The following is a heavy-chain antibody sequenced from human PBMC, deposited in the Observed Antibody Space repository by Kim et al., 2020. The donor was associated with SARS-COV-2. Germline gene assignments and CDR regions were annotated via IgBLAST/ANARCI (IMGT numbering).Heavy chain of an antibody. J-gene: IGHJ6*02. D-gene: IGHD3-10*01. CDR2: ISWNSGSI. CDR1: GFTFDDYA. CDR3: AKDMGWSSGSYRDGMDV. V-gene: IGHV3-9*01. Sequence: GGSLRLSCAASGFTFDDYAMHWVRQAPGKGLEWVSGISWNSGSIGYADSVKGRFTISRDNAKNSLYLQMNSLRAEDTALYYCAKDMGWSSGSYRDGMDVWGQGTTVTVSS.